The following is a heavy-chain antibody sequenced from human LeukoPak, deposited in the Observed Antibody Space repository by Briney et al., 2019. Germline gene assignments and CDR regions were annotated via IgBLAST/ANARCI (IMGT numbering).Heavy chain of an antibody. CDR3: ARVGVSSSGLDYYYYYYYMDV. D-gene: IGHD6-19*01. J-gene: IGHJ6*03. V-gene: IGHV4-59*01. Sequence: SETLSLTCTVSGGSISSYYWSWIRQPPGKGLEWIGYIYYSGSTNYNPSLKSRVTISVDTSKNQFSLKLSSVTAADTAVYYCARVGVSSSGLDYYYYYYYMDVWGKGTTVTVSS. CDR1: GGSISSYY. CDR2: IYYSGST.